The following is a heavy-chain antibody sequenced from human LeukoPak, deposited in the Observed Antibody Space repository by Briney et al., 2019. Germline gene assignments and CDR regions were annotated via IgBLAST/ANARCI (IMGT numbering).Heavy chain of an antibody. V-gene: IGHV3-43*02. CDR2: VTGGGTT. J-gene: IGHJ4*02. D-gene: IGHD6-19*01. Sequence: PGGSLRLSCAASGFTFGGFAMHWVRQAPVRGLEWVSLVTGGGTTYYADSVRGRFTISRDNSKNSLCLQMNTLRTEDTAFYYCAKDTGSGWDFDSWGQGTLVTVSS. CDR3: AKDTGSGWDFDS. CDR1: GFTFGGFA.